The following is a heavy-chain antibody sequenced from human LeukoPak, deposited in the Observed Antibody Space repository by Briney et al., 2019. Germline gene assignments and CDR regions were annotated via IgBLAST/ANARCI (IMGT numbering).Heavy chain of an antibody. Sequence: GGSLRLSCAASGFTFSSYAMSWVRQAPGKGLEWVSFMSGSGDDTKYADAVKGRFIISRDNSKNTLSLQMNSLRTEDTAVYYCANAGGDSRPHDYWGHGILVSVSS. D-gene: IGHD2-21*02. CDR1: GFTFSSYA. J-gene: IGHJ4*01. CDR3: ANAGGDSRPHDY. CDR2: MSGSGDDT. V-gene: IGHV3-23*01.